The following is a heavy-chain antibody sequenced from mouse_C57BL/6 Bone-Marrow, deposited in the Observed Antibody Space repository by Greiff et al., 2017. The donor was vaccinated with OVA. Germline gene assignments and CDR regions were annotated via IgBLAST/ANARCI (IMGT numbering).Heavy chain of an antibody. CDR3: ARPSLYCFGAMDY. J-gene: IGHJ4*01. V-gene: IGHV1-22*01. D-gene: IGHD1-1*01. Sequence: EVQLQQSGPELVKPGASVKMSCKASGYTFTDYKMHWVKQSHGKSLEWIGYINPNNGGTSYNQKFKGKATLTANKSSSTAYMELRSLTSEESAVYSVARPSLYCFGAMDYWGQGTSVTVSS. CDR1: GYTFTDYK. CDR2: INPNNGGT.